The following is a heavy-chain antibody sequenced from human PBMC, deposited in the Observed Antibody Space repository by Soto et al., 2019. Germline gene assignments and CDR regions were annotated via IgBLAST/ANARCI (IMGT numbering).Heavy chain of an antibody. D-gene: IGHD1-1*01. CDR1: GFTFSNHW. Sequence: EVQLVESGGGLVQPGESLRLSCAASGFTFSNHWMHWFRQAPGERPVWISRIKTDGTITDYADYVKGRFTVSKDNAKNTLFLQMNSLRAEDTAVYYCARNWNGVDYWGQGTLVTVSS. V-gene: IGHV3-74*01. J-gene: IGHJ4*02. CDR2: IKTDGTIT. CDR3: ARNWNGVDY.